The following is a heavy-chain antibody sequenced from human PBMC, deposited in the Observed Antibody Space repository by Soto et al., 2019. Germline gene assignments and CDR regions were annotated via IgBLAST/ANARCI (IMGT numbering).Heavy chain of an antibody. V-gene: IGHV3-15*07. J-gene: IGHJ4*02. CDR1: GFTFSNTW. D-gene: IGHD2-21*01. CDR2: IKSKTDGGTT. Sequence: EVQLVESGGGLVKPGGSLRLSCAASGFTFSNTWMNWVRQAPGKGLEWVGRIKSKTDGGTTDYSAPVKGRFTISSDDSKNTLFLQMKSLKTEDTAGYFCTTDDLVDHWGQGTLVSVSS. CDR3: TTDDLVDH.